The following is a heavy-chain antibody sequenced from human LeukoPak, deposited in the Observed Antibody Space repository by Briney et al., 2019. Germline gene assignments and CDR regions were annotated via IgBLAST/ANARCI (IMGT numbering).Heavy chain of an antibody. J-gene: IGHJ4*02. Sequence: GGSLRLSCAASGFTFSIYGMHWVRQAPGKGLEWVAVIWYDGSNKYYADSVKGRFTISRDNSKNTLYLQMNSLRAEDTAVYYCARDSRPAEATVTYWGQGTLVTVSS. CDR3: ARDSRPAEATVTY. V-gene: IGHV3-33*01. CDR2: IWYDGSNK. CDR1: GFTFSIYG. D-gene: IGHD4-4*01.